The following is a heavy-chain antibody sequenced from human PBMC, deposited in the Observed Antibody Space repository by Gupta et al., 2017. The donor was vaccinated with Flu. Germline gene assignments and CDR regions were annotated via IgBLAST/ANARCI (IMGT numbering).Heavy chain of an antibody. V-gene: IGHV4-34*01. Sequence: QVQLQQWGAGLLKPSETLSLTCAVYGGSFSGYYWSWIRQPPGKGLEWIGEINHSGSTNYNPSLKSRVTISVDTSKNQFSLKLSSVTAADTAVYYCARGGTLHYYGSGSYYNNDYWGQGTLVTVSS. J-gene: IGHJ4*02. CDR1: GGSFSGYY. CDR3: ARGGTLHYYGSGSYYNNDY. CDR2: INHSGST. D-gene: IGHD3-10*01.